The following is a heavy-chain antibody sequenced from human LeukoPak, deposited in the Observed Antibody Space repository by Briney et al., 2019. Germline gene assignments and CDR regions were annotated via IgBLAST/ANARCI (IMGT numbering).Heavy chain of an antibody. J-gene: IGHJ4*02. V-gene: IGHV3-30*02. CDR1: GFTFSSYG. Sequence: GGSLRLSCAASGFTFSSYGMYWVRQAPGKGLEWVAFTRYDGSNKYYADSVKGRFTISRDNAKNSLYLQVNSLRPEDTAIYYCARGDPAYGSGSFDYWGQGTLVTASS. D-gene: IGHD3-10*01. CDR2: TRYDGSNK. CDR3: ARGDPAYGSGSFDY.